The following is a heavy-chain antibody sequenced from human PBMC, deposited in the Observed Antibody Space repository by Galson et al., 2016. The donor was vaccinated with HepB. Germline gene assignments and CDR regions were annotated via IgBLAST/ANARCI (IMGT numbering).Heavy chain of an antibody. CDR3: ARTGKVYDDLTSDRVGNSFDV. CDR1: GGSIRDTTSY. D-gene: IGHD5/OR15-5a*01. V-gene: IGHV4-39*02. Sequence: SETLSLTCAVSGGSIRDTTSYWGWIRQPPGKGLEWIGHIYYTSSTYYSPSPQSRLTMSVDTSTNNFSLQRRSVTAADSAVYYCARTGKVYDDLTSDRVGNSFDVWGQGTMVTVSS. J-gene: IGHJ3*01. CDR2: IYYTSST.